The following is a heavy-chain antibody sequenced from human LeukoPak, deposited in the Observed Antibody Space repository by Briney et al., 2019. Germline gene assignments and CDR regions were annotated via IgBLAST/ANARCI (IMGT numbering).Heavy chain of an antibody. CDR3: TRVTTIFGVVIIAGSVFDY. V-gene: IGHV3-49*04. CDR1: GFTLGDYA. D-gene: IGHD3-3*01. CDR2: IRSKAYGGTT. Sequence: GGSLRLSCTASGFTLGDYAMSWVRQAPGKGLEWVGFIRSKAYGGTTEYAASVKGRFTISRDDSKSIAYLQMNSLKTEDTAVYYCTRVTTIFGVVIIAGSVFDYWGQGTLVTVSS. J-gene: IGHJ4*02.